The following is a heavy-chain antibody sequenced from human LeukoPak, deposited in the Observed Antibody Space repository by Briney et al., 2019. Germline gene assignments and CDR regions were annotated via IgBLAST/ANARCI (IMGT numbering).Heavy chain of an antibody. CDR3: ARDTPDSTFDY. Sequence: GGSLRLSCAASGFTFSNYWMSWVRQAPGKGLEWVANIKQDGSEKYYVDSVKGRFTISRDNAKNSLYLQMNSLRAEDTAVYYCARDTPDSTFDYWGQGTLVTVSS. CDR1: GFTFSNYW. J-gene: IGHJ4*02. V-gene: IGHV3-7*01. D-gene: IGHD2/OR15-2a*01. CDR2: IKQDGSEK.